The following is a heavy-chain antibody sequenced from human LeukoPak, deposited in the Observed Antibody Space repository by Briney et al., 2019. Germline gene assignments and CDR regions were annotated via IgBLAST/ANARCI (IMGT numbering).Heavy chain of an antibody. V-gene: IGHV3-21*04. D-gene: IGHD3-10*01. J-gene: IGHJ4*02. CDR3: AKDGAGFGLFDY. CDR1: GFTFSSYA. CDR2: ISSSSSYI. Sequence: GGSLRLSCAASGFTFSSYAMSWVRQAPGKGLEWVSSISSSSSYIYYADSVKGRFTISRDNAKNSLYLQMNSLRAEDTAIYYCAKDGAGFGLFDYWGQGTLVPVSS.